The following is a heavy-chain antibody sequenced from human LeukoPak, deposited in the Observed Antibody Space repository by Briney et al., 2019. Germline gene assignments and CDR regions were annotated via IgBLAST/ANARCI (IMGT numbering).Heavy chain of an antibody. Sequence: SQTLSLTCTVSGGSISSGSYYWSWIRQPAGKGLEWIGYIYYSGSTNYNPSLKSRVTISVDTSKNQFSLKLSSVTAADTAVYYCARESHGDYFDYWGQGTLVTVSS. CDR3: ARESHGDYFDY. CDR2: IYYSGST. J-gene: IGHJ4*02. V-gene: IGHV4-61*10. CDR1: GGSISSGSYY. D-gene: IGHD3-10*01.